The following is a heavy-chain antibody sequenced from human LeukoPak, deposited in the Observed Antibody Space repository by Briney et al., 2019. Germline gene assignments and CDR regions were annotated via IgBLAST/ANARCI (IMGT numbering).Heavy chain of an antibody. CDR3: AREDGSGWYTDSFEP. CDR1: GHTFTSYG. V-gene: IGHV1-18*04. J-gene: IGHJ5*02. D-gene: IGHD6-13*01. Sequence: GPVKVSCKASGHTFTSYGISWVRQAPGQGLEWRGWISAYNGNTNYAQKLQGRVTMTTDTSTSTAYMEVRSLRSGDPAVYYCAREDGSGWYTDSFEPCGAGTLLIVSS. CDR2: ISAYNGNT.